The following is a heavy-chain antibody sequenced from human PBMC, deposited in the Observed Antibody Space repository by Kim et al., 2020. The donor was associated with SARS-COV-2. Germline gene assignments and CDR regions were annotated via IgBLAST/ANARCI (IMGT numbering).Heavy chain of an antibody. CDR3: SRTTGTTYPFDY. CDR2: ISYDGSNK. CDR1: GFTFSSYG. Sequence: GGSLRLSCAASGFTFSSYGMHWVRQAPGKGLEWVAVISYDGSNKYYADSVKGRFTISRDNSKNTLYLQMNSLRAEDTAVYYCSRTTGTTYPFDYWGQGT. D-gene: IGHD1-1*01. J-gene: IGHJ4*02. V-gene: IGHV3-33*05.